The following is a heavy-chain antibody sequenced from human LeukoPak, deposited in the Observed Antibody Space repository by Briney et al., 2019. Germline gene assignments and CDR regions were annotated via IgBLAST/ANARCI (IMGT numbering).Heavy chain of an antibody. CDR3: ARHGANYYYYYMDV. D-gene: IGHD3-16*01. CDR2: ISGSGGST. J-gene: IGHJ6*03. Sequence: GGTLRLSCAASGFTFSSYGMSWVRQAPGKGLEWVSAISGSGGSTYYADSVKGRFTISRDNSKNTLYLQMNSLRAEDTAVYYCARHGANYYYYYMDVWGKGTPVTVSS. V-gene: IGHV3-23*01. CDR1: GFTFSSYG.